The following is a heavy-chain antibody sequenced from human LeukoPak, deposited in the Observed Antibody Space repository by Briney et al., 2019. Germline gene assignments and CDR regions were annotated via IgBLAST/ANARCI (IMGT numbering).Heavy chain of an antibody. V-gene: IGHV4-61*02. D-gene: IGHD3-22*01. CDR1: GGSISSSSYY. CDR2: IYTSGST. CDR3: ARDRYYYDSSGYRRMDV. Sequence: PSETLSLTCTVSGGSISSSSYYWSWIRQPAGKGLEWIGRIYTSGSTNYNPSLKSRVTMSVDTSKNQFSLKLSSVTAADTAVYYCARDRYYYDSSGYRRMDVWGKGTTVTISS. J-gene: IGHJ6*04.